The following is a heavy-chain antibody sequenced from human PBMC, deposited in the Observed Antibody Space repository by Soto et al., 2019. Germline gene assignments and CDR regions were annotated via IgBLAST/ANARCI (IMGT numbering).Heavy chain of an antibody. J-gene: IGHJ4*02. CDR2: ISGSGGST. CDR1: GFTFSSYA. V-gene: IGHV3-23*01. Sequence: GGSLRLSCAASGFTFSSYAMSWVRQAPGKGLEWVSAISGSGGSTYYADSVKGRFTISRDNSKNTLYLQMNSLRAEDKAVYYCAKVPSSTMIVVVIGAFDYWGQGTLVTVSS. CDR3: AKVPSSTMIVVVIGAFDY. D-gene: IGHD3-22*01.